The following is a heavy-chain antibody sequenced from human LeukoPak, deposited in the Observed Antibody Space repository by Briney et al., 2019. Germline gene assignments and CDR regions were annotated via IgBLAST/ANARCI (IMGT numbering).Heavy chain of an antibody. Sequence: GGSLTLSCAASGFTFSTYAMTWVRQAPGKGLQWVSSISGSGDKTYYAASVKGRFTISRDNSKNTVYLNMNGVRAEDTATYYCAKTLGGIVGYLEYWGQGTLVTVSS. CDR3: AKTLGGIVGYLEY. D-gene: IGHD1-26*01. CDR1: GFTFSTYA. V-gene: IGHV3-23*01. J-gene: IGHJ4*02. CDR2: ISGSGDKT.